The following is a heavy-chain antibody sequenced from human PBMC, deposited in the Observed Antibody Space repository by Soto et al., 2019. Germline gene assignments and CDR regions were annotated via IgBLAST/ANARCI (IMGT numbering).Heavy chain of an antibody. V-gene: IGHV1-46*01. J-gene: IGHJ6*02. D-gene: IGHD5-18*01. CDR3: ARDLGFVQVRDTAMAPRGYSYGYGMDV. Sequence: ASVKVSCKASGYTFTSYYMHWVRQAPGQGLEWMGIITPSGGSTSYAQKFQGRVTMTRDTSTSTVYMELSSLRSEDTAVYYYARDLGFVQVRDTAMAPRGYSYGYGMDVWGQGTTVTVSS. CDR2: ITPSGGST. CDR1: GYTFTSYY.